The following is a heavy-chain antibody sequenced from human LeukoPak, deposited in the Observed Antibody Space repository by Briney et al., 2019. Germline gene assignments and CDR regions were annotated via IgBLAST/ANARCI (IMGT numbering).Heavy chain of an antibody. J-gene: IGHJ3*02. D-gene: IGHD3-10*01. CDR2: MNPNSGNT. V-gene: IGHV1-8*01. CDR3: ARFPGLLWFGELLDAFDI. Sequence: GASVKVSCKASGYTFTSYDINWVRQATGQGLEWMGWMNPNSGNTGYAQKFQGGVTMTRNTSISAAYMELSSLRSEDTAVYYCARFPGLLWFGELLDAFDIWGQGTMVTVSS. CDR1: GYTFTSYD.